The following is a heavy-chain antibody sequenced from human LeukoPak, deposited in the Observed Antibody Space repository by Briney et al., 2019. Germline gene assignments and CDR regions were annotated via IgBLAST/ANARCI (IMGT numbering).Heavy chain of an antibody. Sequence: PSETLSLTCTVSGGSISSYYWSWIRQPPGKGLEWIGYIYTSGSTNYNPSLKSRVTISVDTSKNQFSLKLSSVTDADTAVYYCARHYGDPYYYYMDVWGKGTTVTVSS. V-gene: IGHV4-4*09. CDR3: ARHYGDPYYYYMDV. J-gene: IGHJ6*03. CDR2: IYTSGST. D-gene: IGHD4-17*01. CDR1: GGSISSYY.